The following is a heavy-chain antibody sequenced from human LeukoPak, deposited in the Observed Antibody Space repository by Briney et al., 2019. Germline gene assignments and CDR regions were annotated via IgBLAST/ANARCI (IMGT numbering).Heavy chain of an antibody. CDR3: ARGSGFDY. V-gene: IGHV3-30*04. CDR1: GFTFSSYA. J-gene: IGHJ4*02. Sequence: PGGSLRLSCAASGFTFSSYAMHWVRQAPGKGLEWVAVISYDGSNKYYADSVKGRFTISRDNSKNTLYLQMNSLRAEDTAVYYCARGSGFDYWGQGTLVTVSS. CDR2: ISYDGSNK.